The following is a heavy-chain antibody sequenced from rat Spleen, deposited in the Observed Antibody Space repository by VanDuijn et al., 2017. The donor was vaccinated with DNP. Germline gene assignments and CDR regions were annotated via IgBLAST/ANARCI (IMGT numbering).Heavy chain of an antibody. Sequence: EVQLVESGGGLVQPGRSLKLSCAASGFTFSNYDMAWVRQAPTKGLEWVASISPSRGSTYYRDSVKGRFTISRDNAKSTLYLQMDSLRSEDTATYYCATHGLITIAAIATGDYYAMDAWGQGTSVTVSS. D-gene: IGHD1-2*01. CDR2: ISPSRGST. J-gene: IGHJ4*01. CDR1: GFTFSNYD. V-gene: IGHV5-19*01. CDR3: ATHGLITIAAIATGDYYAMDA.